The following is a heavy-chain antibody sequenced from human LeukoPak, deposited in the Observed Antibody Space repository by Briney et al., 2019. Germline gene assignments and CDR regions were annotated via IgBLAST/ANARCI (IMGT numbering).Heavy chain of an antibody. V-gene: IGHV4-39*02. D-gene: IGHD6-13*01. Sequence: SETLSLTCTVSGGSISSSSYYWGWIRQPPGKGLEWIGSIYYSGSTNYNPSLKTRVTISVDTSKNHFSLKVSSVTAADTAVYYCARRIIAAAAYFDYWGQGTLVTVSS. CDR3: ARRIIAAAAYFDY. CDR2: IYYSGST. CDR1: GGSISSSSYY. J-gene: IGHJ4*02.